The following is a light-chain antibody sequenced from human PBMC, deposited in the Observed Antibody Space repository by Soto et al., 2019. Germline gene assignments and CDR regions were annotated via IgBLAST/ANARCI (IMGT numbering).Light chain of an antibody. CDR3: KQYDGYSQWA. J-gene: IGKJ1*01. CDR2: DAS. CDR1: QSIGTW. Sequence: DIQVTQAPSTLSASVGARVTITCGASQSIGTWLAWYQQKPGKAPKLLIFDASTLESGVASRFSGSGSGTDFTLTISSLQPDDFAPYYGKQYDGYSQWASEHGTKVDMK. V-gene: IGKV1-5*01.